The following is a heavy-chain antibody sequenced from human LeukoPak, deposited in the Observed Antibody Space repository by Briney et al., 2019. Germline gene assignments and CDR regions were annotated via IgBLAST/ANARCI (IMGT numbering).Heavy chain of an antibody. D-gene: IGHD3-22*01. V-gene: IGHV3-11*04. CDR2: ISSSGTTI. J-gene: IGHJ4*02. Sequence: GGSLSLSCAASGFTFSDYYLSWIRQAPGKGLEWVSYISSSGTTIYYADSVKGRFTISRDNAKNSLYLQMNSLRAEDTAVYYCAKSYYYDSTGQPFDNWGQGTLLTVSS. CDR1: GFTFSDYY. CDR3: AKSYYYDSTGQPFDN.